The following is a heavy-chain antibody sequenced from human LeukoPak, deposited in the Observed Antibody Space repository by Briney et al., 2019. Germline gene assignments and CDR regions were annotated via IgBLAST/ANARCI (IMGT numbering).Heavy chain of an antibody. CDR3: GRVRPGDADY. J-gene: IGHJ4*02. D-gene: IGHD3-16*01. Sequence: GGSLRLSCAAPGFTFSTYWMTWVRQAPGKGLEWVASIDLGGTAKYYMDSVKGRFTISRDNAENSLFLQMNSLGAEDTAVYYCGRVRPGDADYWGQGTLVTVSS. CDR1: GFTFSTYW. CDR2: IDLGGTAK. V-gene: IGHV3-7*01.